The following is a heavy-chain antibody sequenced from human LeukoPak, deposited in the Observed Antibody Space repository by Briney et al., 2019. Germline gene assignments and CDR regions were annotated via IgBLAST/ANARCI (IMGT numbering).Heavy chain of an antibody. CDR3: ARISGSGWFSG. D-gene: IGHD6-19*01. CDR2: IKEDGSEK. V-gene: IGHV3-7*03. CDR1: GFAFSTYW. J-gene: IGHJ4*02. Sequence: GGSLRLSCAASGFAFSTYWMSWVRQAPGKGLEWVANIKEDGSEKYYVDSVKGRFTISRDNAKNSLYLLMNSLRVEDTAVYYCARISGSGWFSGWGQGTLVTVSS.